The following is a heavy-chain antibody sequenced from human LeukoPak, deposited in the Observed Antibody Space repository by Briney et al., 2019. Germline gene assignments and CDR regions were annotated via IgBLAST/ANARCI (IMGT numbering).Heavy chain of an antibody. CDR2: INQRGSEK. J-gene: IGHJ4*02. CDR3: ARLVVPPGNRGWYYEH. Sequence: GGSLGLSCAASGFIFSNYWMAWVRQGPGEGPEWVANINQRGSEKYYVDSVRGRFTISRDNAKNSLDLQMNSLRVEDTAIYYCARLVVPPGNRGWYYEHWGQGTLVTVSS. V-gene: IGHV3-7*03. D-gene: IGHD2-2*01. CDR1: GFIFSNYW.